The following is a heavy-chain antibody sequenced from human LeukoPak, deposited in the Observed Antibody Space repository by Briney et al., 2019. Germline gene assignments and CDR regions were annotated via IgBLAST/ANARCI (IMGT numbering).Heavy chain of an antibody. V-gene: IGHV3-74*01. J-gene: IGHJ6*02. CDR2: INSDGSAT. CDR1: GVTFSSYW. CDR3: TRDHGLDV. Sequence: GGSLRLSCAASGVTFSSYWMSWVRQAPGKGLMWVSQINSDGSATSCADPVKGRCTISRDNAKNMLYLEMNSLRVEDTAVYFCTRDHGLDVWGQGTTVTVSS.